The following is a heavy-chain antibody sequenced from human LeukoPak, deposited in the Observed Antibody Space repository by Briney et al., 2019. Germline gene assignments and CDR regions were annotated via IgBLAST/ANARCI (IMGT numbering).Heavy chain of an antibody. Sequence: GGSLRLSCAASGFTFSRYWLSWVRQAPGKGLEWLGNIKDDGSEKNYVDFVKGRFTFSRDNAKNSLYLEMNSLRDEDTAVYYCAREIVGATVNFDCWGQGTLVTVSS. CDR3: AREIVGATVNFDC. J-gene: IGHJ4*02. V-gene: IGHV3-7*01. CDR2: IKDDGSEK. D-gene: IGHD1-26*01. CDR1: GFTFSRYW.